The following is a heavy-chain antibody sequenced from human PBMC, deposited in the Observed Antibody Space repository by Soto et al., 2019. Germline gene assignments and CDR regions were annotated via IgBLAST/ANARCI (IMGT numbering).Heavy chain of an antibody. J-gene: IGHJ4*02. CDR1: GGSISSNNYY. D-gene: IGHD2-15*01. V-gene: IGHV4-31*03. CDR3: ARESFTGSIARGFVF. Sequence: QVQLQESGPGLVKPSQTLSLTCSVSGGSISSNNYYWSWIRQHPGKGLEWIGYIYYSGSTYYNPSLKSRVTMSVDTSKNQFSLKLTSVTAADTAVYYCARESFTGSIARGFVFWGQGTLVTVSA. CDR2: IYYSGST.